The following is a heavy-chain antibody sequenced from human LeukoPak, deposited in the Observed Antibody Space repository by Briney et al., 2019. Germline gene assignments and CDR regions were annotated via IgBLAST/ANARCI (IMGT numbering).Heavy chain of an antibody. CDR1: GGSISSFY. CDR2: ISYSGTT. Sequence: PSETLSLTCTVSGGSISSFYWSWIRQPPGKRLEYIGHISYSGTTSYNPSLKSQVTISLDTSKNQFSLKLTSVTAADTAVYYCARDKGLPQAVDIWGQGTMVTVSS. V-gene: IGHV4-59*01. D-gene: IGHD5/OR15-5a*01. CDR3: ARDKGLPQAVDI. J-gene: IGHJ3*02.